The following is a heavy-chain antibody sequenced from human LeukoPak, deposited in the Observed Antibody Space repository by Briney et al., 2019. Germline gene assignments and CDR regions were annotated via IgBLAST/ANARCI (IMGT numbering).Heavy chain of an antibody. D-gene: IGHD3-3*01. Sequence: ASVKVSCKASGYTFTGYYMHWVPQAPGQGLEWMGWINPNSGGTNYAQKFQGRVTMTRDTSISTAYMELSRLRSDDTAVYYCATGGDLEWLTEFDYWGQGTLVTVSS. CDR2: INPNSGGT. CDR3: ATGGDLEWLTEFDY. J-gene: IGHJ4*02. V-gene: IGHV1-2*02. CDR1: GYTFTGYY.